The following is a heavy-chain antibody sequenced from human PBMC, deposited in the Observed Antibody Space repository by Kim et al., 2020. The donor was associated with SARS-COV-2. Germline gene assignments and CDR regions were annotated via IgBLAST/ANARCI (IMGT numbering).Heavy chain of an antibody. D-gene: IGHD3-9*01. J-gene: IGHJ5*02. CDR3: ARELNDILTGYQNWFDP. CDR2: IIPIFGTA. CDR1: GGTFSSYA. Sequence: SVKVSCKASGGTFSSYAISWVRQAPGQGLEWMVGIIPIFGTANYAQKFQGRVTITADESTSTAYMELSSLRSEDTAVYYCARELNDILTGYQNWFDPWGQGTLVTVSS. V-gene: IGHV1-69*13.